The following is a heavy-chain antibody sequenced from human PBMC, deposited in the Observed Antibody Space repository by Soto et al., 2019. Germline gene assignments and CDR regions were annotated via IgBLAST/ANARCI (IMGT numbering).Heavy chain of an antibody. CDR1: GYTFTSYG. CDR2: ISAYNGNT. J-gene: IGHJ6*02. CDR3: ARRSAPKENVEMATMGLYYGMDV. D-gene: IGHD5-12*01. Sequence: QVQLVQSGAEVKKPGASVKVSCKASGYTFTSYGISWVRQAPGQGLEWMGWISAYNGNTNYAQKLQGRVTRTTDPSTSTAYMELRSLRSDDTAVYYCARRSAPKENVEMATMGLYYGMDVWGQGTTVNVSS. V-gene: IGHV1-18*01.